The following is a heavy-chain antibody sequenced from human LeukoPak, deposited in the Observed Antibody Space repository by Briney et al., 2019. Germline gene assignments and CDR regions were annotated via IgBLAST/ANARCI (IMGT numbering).Heavy chain of an antibody. D-gene: IGHD3-10*01. CDR3: TRDLGTYTSYGSIFFDF. V-gene: IGHV1-18*01. CDR2: SSAYNGDT. Sequence: ASVKVSCKASGYTLTSYGISWVRQAPGQGLEWMGWSSAYNGDTKYAQKFQGRVTMTTDTSTSTAYMELRSLRSDDTAVFYCTRDLGTYTSYGSIFFDFWGQGTLVTVSS. CDR1: GYTLTSYG. J-gene: IGHJ4*02.